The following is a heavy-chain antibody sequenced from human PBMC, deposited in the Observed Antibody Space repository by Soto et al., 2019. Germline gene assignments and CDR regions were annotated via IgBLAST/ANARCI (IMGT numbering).Heavy chain of an antibody. D-gene: IGHD3-9*01. Sequence: QVQLQESGPGLVKPSETLSLTCTVSGGSISSYYWSWIRQPPGKGLEWIGYIYNSGSTNYNPSLQSRVTISIDTSKNQFSLKLSSVTAADAAVYYCARGGSRNGILTGRYDYWGQGTLVTVSS. CDR1: GGSISSYY. CDR3: ARGGSRNGILTGRYDY. V-gene: IGHV4-59*01. J-gene: IGHJ4*02. CDR2: IYNSGST.